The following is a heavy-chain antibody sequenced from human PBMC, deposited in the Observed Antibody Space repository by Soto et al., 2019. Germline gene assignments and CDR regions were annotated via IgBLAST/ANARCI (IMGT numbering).Heavy chain of an antibody. J-gene: IGHJ5*02. D-gene: IGHD6-13*01. Sequence: PSETLSLTCTVSGGSISNYYWSWIRQPPGKGLEWIGYIYYTGSTNYNPSLKSRVTISVDTSENQFSLRLSSVTAADTAVYYCARRSSRNWFDPWGQGTLVTVSS. V-gene: IGHV4-59*08. CDR2: IYYTGST. CDR1: GGSISNYY. CDR3: ARRSSRNWFDP.